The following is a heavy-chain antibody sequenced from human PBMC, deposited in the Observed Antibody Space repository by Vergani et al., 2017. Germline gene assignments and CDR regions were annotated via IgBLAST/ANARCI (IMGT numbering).Heavy chain of an antibody. V-gene: IGHV3-33*01. D-gene: IGHD2-2*01. Sequence: VQLVESGGGLVKPGRSLRLSCAASGFTFSTYGLHWVRQAPGKGLEWVAVIWYDGSNKYYADSVKGRFTIARDSSKNTLYLQMNGLGAEDTAVYYCARAAGYCSSTSCPPTLRYYYYYMDVWGKGTTVTVSS. CDR1: GFTFSTYG. CDR3: ARAAGYCSSTSCPPTLRYYYYYMDV. J-gene: IGHJ6*03. CDR2: IWYDGSNK.